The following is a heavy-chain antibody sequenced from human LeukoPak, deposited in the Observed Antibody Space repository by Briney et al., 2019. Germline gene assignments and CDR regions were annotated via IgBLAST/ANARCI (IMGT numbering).Heavy chain of an antibody. Sequence: SETLSLTCTVSGGSMNTYHWSWIRQPAGKGLEWIGRIYTSGSTNYNPSLKSRVTMSVDTSKNQFSLKLSSVTAADTAVYYCAGSIAVAGTHYWGQGTLVTVSS. CDR3: AGSIAVAGTHY. CDR2: IYTSGST. CDR1: GGSMNTYH. V-gene: IGHV4-4*07. J-gene: IGHJ4*02. D-gene: IGHD6-19*01.